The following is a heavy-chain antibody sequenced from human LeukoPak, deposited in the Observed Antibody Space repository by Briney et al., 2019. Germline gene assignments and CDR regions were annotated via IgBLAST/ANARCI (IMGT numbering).Heavy chain of an antibody. CDR1: GGSISSYY. D-gene: IGHD3-22*01. J-gene: IGHJ4*02. CDR2: IYTSGST. V-gene: IGHV4-4*07. CDR3: ASSGYYDSSVRDY. Sequence: SETLSLTCTGSGGSISSYYWSWIRQPAGKGLEWIGRIYTSGSTNYNPSLKSRVTISVDKSKNQFSLKLSSVTAADTAVYYCASSGYYDSSVRDYWGQGTLVTVSS.